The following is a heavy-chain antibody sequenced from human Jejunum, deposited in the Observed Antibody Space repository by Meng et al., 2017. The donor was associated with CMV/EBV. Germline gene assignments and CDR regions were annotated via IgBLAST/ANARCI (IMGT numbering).Heavy chain of an antibody. D-gene: IGHD6-6*01. J-gene: IGHJ4*02. CDR3: ARGGKQLVPFDT. CDR1: GFIVSGRS. Sequence: AASGFIVSGRSVSWVRPAPGKGLEWVSLIFTGGNTYYGDSVKGRFTMSRDNSKNTVYLQMESLRAEDTAVYYCARGGKQLVPFDTWGQGTLVTVSS. V-gene: IGHV3-53*01. CDR2: IFTGGNT.